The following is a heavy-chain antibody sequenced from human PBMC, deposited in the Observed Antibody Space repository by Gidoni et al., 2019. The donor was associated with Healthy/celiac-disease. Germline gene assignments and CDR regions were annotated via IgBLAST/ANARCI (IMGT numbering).Heavy chain of an antibody. D-gene: IGHD5-18*01. J-gene: IGHJ3*02. V-gene: IGHV3-33*01. CDR3: ARVGYSYGYILGAFDI. CDR2: IWYDGRNK. CDR1: GFTFSSYG. Sequence: QVQLVESGGGVVQPGRSLSLFCAAPGFTFSSYGMHWVRQAPGKGLEWVAVIWYDGRNKYYADSVKGRFTSSRDNSKNTLYLQMNSLRAEDTAVYYCARVGYSYGYILGAFDIWGQGTMVTVSS.